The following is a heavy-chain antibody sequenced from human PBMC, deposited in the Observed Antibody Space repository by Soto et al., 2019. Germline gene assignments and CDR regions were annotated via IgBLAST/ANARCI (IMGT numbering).Heavy chain of an antibody. CDR2: INAGNGNT. Sequence: ASVKVSCKASGYTFTSYAMHWVRQAPGQRLEWMGWINAGNGNTKYSQKFQGRVTITRDTSASTAYMELSSLRSEDTAVYYCARDPKPRFGDQSHYYYYGMAVWGQGTTVTVSS. D-gene: IGHD3-10*01. J-gene: IGHJ6*02. V-gene: IGHV1-3*01. CDR1: GYTFTSYA. CDR3: ARDPKPRFGDQSHYYYYGMAV.